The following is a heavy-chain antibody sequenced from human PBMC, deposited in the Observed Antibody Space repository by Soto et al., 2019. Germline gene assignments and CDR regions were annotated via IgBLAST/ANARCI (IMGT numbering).Heavy chain of an antibody. D-gene: IGHD2-8*01. J-gene: IGHJ4*02. Sequence: GGSLRLSCAASGFTFSDYAMHWVRQAPGKGLEWVAVVSHDGRNTHYADSVKGRFTISRDSSKNTVSLEMTSLRAEDTAVYYCAKEWSDARTREKCGLVDYWGQGALVTVSS. V-gene: IGHV3-30*18. CDR2: VSHDGRNT. CDR1: GFTFSDYA. CDR3: AKEWSDARTREKCGLVDY.